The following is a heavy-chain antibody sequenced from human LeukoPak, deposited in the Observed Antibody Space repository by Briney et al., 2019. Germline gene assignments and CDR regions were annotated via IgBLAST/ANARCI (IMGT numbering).Heavy chain of an antibody. D-gene: IGHD3-10*01. V-gene: IGHV4-61*01. CDR1: GGSVSVRNYY. CDR2: TYYSGST. Sequence: PSETLSLTCTVPGGSVSVRNYYWSRTRQPPGKGLEWIGFTYYSGSTMYNPSLGSRVTISVDTSKNQFSLRLSSVTAADTAVYYCARDLYGSGNFLPESPWGQGTLVAVSS. CDR3: ARDLYGSGNFLPESP. J-gene: IGHJ5*02.